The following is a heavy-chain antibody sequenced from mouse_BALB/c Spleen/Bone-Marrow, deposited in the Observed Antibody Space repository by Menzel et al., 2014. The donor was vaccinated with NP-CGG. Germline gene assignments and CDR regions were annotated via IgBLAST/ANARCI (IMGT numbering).Heavy chain of an antibody. Sequence: VQLQQSGAELVKPGASVKLSCKASGYTFTSYYMYWVKQRPGQGLEWIGEINPSNGGTNFNEKFKSKSTLTVDKSSSTACMQLSSLTSEDSAVYYCTRSRYDYDNAMDCWGQGTSVTVSS. CDR1: GYTFTSYY. V-gene: IGHV1S81*02. CDR2: INPSNGGT. J-gene: IGHJ4*01. D-gene: IGHD2-4*01. CDR3: TRSRYDYDNAMDC.